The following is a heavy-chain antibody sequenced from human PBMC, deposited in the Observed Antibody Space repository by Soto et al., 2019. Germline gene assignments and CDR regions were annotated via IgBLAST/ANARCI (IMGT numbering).Heavy chain of an antibody. CDR1: GGSFSGYY. J-gene: IGHJ6*02. Sequence: QVQLQQWGAGLLKPSETLSLTCAVYGGSFSGYYWSWIRQPPGKGLEWIGEINHSGSTNYNPSLKSRVTISVGTSKNQFSLELSSVTAEDTAVYYCARVSGIYYYGMDVWGQGTTVTVSS. V-gene: IGHV4-34*01. CDR2: INHSGST. D-gene: IGHD3-10*01. CDR3: ARVSGIYYYGMDV.